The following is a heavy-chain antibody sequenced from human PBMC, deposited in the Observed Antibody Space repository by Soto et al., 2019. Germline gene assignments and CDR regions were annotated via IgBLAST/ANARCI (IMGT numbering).Heavy chain of an antibody. CDR2: IWYDGSNK. Sequence: QVQLVESGGGVVQPGRSLRLSCAASGFTFSSYGMHWVRQAPGKGLEWVAVIWYDGSNKYYADSVKGRFTISRDNSKNTLYLQMNSLRAEDTAVYYCARDGGGSYFDYWGQGTLVTVSS. CDR1: GFTFSSYG. CDR3: ARDGGGSYFDY. D-gene: IGHD1-26*01. J-gene: IGHJ4*02. V-gene: IGHV3-33*01.